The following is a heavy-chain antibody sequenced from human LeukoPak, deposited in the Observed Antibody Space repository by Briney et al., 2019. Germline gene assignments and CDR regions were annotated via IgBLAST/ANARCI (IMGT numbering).Heavy chain of an antibody. J-gene: IGHJ4*02. CDR3: AREGWLTPFDY. CDR1: GYTFTSYV. Sequence: ASVKVSCKASGYTFTSYVINWVRQAPGQGLEWMGWISAYNGNTNYAQKLQGRVTMTTDTSTSTVYMELRSLRSDDTAVYYCAREGWLTPFDYWGQGTLVTVSS. D-gene: IGHD5-12*01. V-gene: IGHV1-18*01. CDR2: ISAYNGNT.